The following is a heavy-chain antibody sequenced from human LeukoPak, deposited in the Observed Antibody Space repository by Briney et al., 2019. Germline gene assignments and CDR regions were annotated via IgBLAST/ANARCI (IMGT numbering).Heavy chain of an antibody. J-gene: IGHJ4*02. Sequence: PSETPSLTCTVSGGSISSYYWSWIRQPPGKGLEWIGYIYYTGSTNYNPSLKSRVTISVDTSKNQFSLKLSSVTAADTAVYYCARQTGYSYGYSPYYYFDYWGQGTLVTVSS. CDR2: IYYTGST. V-gene: IGHV4-59*08. CDR3: ARQTGYSYGYSPYYYFDY. CDR1: GGSISSYY. D-gene: IGHD5-18*01.